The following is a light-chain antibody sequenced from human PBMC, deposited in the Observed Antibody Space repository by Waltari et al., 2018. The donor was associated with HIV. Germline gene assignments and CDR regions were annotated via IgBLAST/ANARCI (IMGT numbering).Light chain of an antibody. J-gene: IGLJ2*01. CDR2: EDN. Sequence: VSVSPGQTASITCSGHKLGNKYTAWYQQKPGQSPVLVIYEDNKRRSGTPERFSGFNSGDTATLTISGTQAMDEADYYCQAWDSSTVVFGGGTRLTVL. CDR3: QAWDSSTVV. V-gene: IGLV3-1*01. CDR1: KLGNKY.